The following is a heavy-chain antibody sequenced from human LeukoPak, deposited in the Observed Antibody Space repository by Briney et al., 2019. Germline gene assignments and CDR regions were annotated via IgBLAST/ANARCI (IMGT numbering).Heavy chain of an antibody. CDR3: ASILGWLRDDAFDI. CDR2: IIPIFGTA. V-gene: IGHV1-69*13. Sequence: ASVKVSCKASGGTFSSYAISWVRQAPGQGLEWMGGIIPIFGTANYAQKFQGRVTITADESTSTAYMELSSLRSEDTAVYYCASILGWLRDDAFDIWGQGTMVTVSS. J-gene: IGHJ3*02. D-gene: IGHD3-3*01. CDR1: GGTFSSYA.